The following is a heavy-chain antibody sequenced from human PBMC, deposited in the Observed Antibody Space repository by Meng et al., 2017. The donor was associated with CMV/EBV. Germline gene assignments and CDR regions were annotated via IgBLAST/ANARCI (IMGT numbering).Heavy chain of an antibody. CDR3: ARDPPQREQPLLRY. J-gene: IGHJ4*02. CDR1: GYTFTGYY. V-gene: IGHV1-2*02. Sequence: LGRAGAEVKKPGSSVKVFCKASGYTFTGYYMHWVRQAPGQGLEWMGWINPNSGGTNYAQKFQGRVTMTRDTSISTAYMELSRLRSDDTAVYYCARDPPQREQPLLRYWGQGTLVTVSS. D-gene: IGHD6-25*01. CDR2: INPNSGGT.